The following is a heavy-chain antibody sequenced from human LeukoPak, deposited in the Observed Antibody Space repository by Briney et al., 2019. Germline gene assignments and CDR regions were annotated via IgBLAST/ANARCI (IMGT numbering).Heavy chain of an antibody. CDR1: GLTFSNLA. CDR2: SDRSGHIT. CDR3: AKDGTGDGYNAI. V-gene: IGHV3-23*01. Sequence: PGGSLRLSCSASGLTFSNLAMSWVRRAPGKGLGWVSLSDRSGHITYYAASVKGRFTISRDNSRNTLYLQMNSLRAEDTAVYYCAKDGTGDGYNAIWGQGTRVTVSS. J-gene: IGHJ4*02. D-gene: IGHD5-24*01.